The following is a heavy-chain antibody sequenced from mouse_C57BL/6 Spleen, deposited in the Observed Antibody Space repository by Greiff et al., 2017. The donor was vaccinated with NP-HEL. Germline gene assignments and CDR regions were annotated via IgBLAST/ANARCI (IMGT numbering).Heavy chain of an antibody. V-gene: IGHV1-15*01. Sequence: VQLQQSGAELVRPGASVTLSCKASGYTFTDYEMHWVKQTPVHGLEWIGAIDPETGGTAYNQKFKGKAILTADKSSSTAYMELRSRTSEDSAVYYCTRARGYDGDYFDCWGKGTTLTVSS. CDR1: GYTFTDYE. CDR2: IDPETGGT. CDR3: TRARGYDGDYFDC. J-gene: IGHJ2*01. D-gene: IGHD2-2*01.